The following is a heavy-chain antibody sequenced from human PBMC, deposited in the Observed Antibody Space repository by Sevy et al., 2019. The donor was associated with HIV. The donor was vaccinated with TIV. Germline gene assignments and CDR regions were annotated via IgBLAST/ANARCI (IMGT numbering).Heavy chain of an antibody. CDR2: IYYSGST. D-gene: IGHD6-13*01. Sequence: SETLSLTCTVSGGSISSSSYYWGWIRQPPGKGLEWIGSIYYSGSTYYNPSLKSRVTISVVTSKNQFSLKLSSVTAADTAVYYCARLGVAAAGFDYWGQGTLVTVSS. CDR3: ARLGVAAAGFDY. V-gene: IGHV4-39*01. CDR1: GGSISSSSYY. J-gene: IGHJ4*02.